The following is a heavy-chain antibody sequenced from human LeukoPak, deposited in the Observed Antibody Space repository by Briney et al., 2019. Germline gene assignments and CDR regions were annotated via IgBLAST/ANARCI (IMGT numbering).Heavy chain of an antibody. CDR3: AKGYTYTFDYFDS. Sequence: GGALRLSRAASGNTLSSYGMHWGRPAPGKGGNLVAFIRYDGSEEYYADSVKGRFTISRDNSKKTLYLQMNSLRAEDTAVYYCAKGYTYTFDYFDSWGQGTLVTVSS. J-gene: IGHJ4*02. CDR1: GNTLSSYG. CDR2: IRYDGSEE. D-gene: IGHD5-18*01. V-gene: IGHV3-30*02.